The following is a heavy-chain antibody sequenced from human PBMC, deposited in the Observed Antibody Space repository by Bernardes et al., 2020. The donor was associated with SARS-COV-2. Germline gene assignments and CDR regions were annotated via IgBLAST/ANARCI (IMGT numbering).Heavy chain of an antibody. J-gene: IGHJ5*02. CDR2: INPNSGGT. D-gene: IGHD2-15*01. V-gene: IGHV1-2*02. Sequence: AALKGSCKASGYTFTGYYMHWVRQAPGQGLEWMGWINPNSGGTNYAQKFQGRVTMTRDTSISTAYMELSRLRSDDTAVYYCARDRCSGGSCYSSWFDPWGQGTLVTVSS. CDR1: GYTFTGYY. CDR3: ARDRCSGGSCYSSWFDP.